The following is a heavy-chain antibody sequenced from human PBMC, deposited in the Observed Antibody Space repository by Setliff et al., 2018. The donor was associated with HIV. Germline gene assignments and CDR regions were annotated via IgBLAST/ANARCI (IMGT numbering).Heavy chain of an antibody. Sequence: ASVKVSCKASGYTFIDYFIHWVRQAPGQGPEWMGWISPYDLSERTSQRFRGRVTMTRDTAINTAYLDLSGLTSDDTAVYYCARQFSNSFDSWGQGTLVTVSS. CDR1: GYTFIDYF. J-gene: IGHJ4*02. CDR3: ARQFSNSFDS. CDR2: ISPYDLSE. D-gene: IGHD7-27*01. V-gene: IGHV1-2*02.